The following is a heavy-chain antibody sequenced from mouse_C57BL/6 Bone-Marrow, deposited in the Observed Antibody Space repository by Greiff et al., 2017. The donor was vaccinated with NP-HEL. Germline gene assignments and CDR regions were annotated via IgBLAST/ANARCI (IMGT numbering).Heavy chain of an antibody. D-gene: IGHD1-1*01. V-gene: IGHV2-2*01. Sequence: QVQLQQSGPGLVQPSQSLSITCTVSGFSLTSYGVHWVRQSPGKGLEWLGVLWSGGSTDYNAAFISRLSISKDNSKSQVFFKMNSLQADDTAIYYCARKITYGSSPYYAMDYWGQGTSVTVSS. CDR2: LWSGGST. CDR1: GFSLTSYG. J-gene: IGHJ4*01. CDR3: ARKITYGSSPYYAMDY.